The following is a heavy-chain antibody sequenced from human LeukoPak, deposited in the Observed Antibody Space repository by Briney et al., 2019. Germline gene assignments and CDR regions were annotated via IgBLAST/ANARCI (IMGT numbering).Heavy chain of an antibody. CDR3: ARDRYGYCGGGSCFLFDY. D-gene: IGHD2-15*01. V-gene: IGHV1-18*04. CDR2: ISTEIGNT. Sequence: GASVTVSCKASGYSFHDFGISWVRQAPGQGLEWMGWISTEIGNTNYAQRLQGRVTMTRDTSPNTVYMELTSLTSDDTAVYYCARDRYGYCGGGSCFLFDYWGQGTLVTVSS. CDR1: GYSFHDFG. J-gene: IGHJ4*02.